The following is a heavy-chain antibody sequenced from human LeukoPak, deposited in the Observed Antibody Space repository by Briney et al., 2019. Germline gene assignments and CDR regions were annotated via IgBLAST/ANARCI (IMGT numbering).Heavy chain of an antibody. V-gene: IGHV1-69*04. CDR1: GGTLRSYA. CDR3: ARDRRSGLYYFDY. CDR2: INPILGIA. Sequence: ASVKVSCKASGGTLRSYAISWVRQAPGQGLEWMGRINPILGIANYAQKFQGRVTMTADKSTSTAYMELSRLRSENTAVYYCARDRRSGLYYFDYWGQGTLVIVSA. D-gene: IGHD3-3*01. J-gene: IGHJ4*02.